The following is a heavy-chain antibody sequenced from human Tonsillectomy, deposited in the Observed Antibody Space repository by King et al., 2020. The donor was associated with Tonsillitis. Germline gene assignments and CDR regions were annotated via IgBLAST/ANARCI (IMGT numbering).Heavy chain of an antibody. CDR1: GFTFSTYD. D-gene: IGHD3-3*01. CDR2: ISTSGSAI. CDR3: AVDFWSGYSQP. V-gene: IGHV3-48*03. Sequence: VQLVESGGGLVQPGGSLRLSCAASGFTFSTYDMNWVRQAPGKGLEGVAYISTSGSAIYYADSVKGRFTISRDNAKNSLYLQMNNMRAEDTAVYFCAVDFWSGYSQPWGQGTLVTVSS. J-gene: IGHJ5*02.